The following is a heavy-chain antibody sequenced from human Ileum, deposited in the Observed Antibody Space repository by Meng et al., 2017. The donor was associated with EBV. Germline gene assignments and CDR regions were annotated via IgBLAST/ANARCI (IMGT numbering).Heavy chain of an antibody. Sequence: VQLVGSGGGVVKPGPSLSLSCVASGFTLSSYWVHWVRQAPGKGLVWVSRINPDGSVINYADSVKGRFTISRDNAKNTVYLQMNNLRADDTAVYYCAKDCFGDKDSWGQGTLVTVSS. D-gene: IGHD2-21*01. CDR1: GFTLSSYW. J-gene: IGHJ4*02. CDR2: INPDGSVI. CDR3: AKDCFGDKDS. V-gene: IGHV3-74*01.